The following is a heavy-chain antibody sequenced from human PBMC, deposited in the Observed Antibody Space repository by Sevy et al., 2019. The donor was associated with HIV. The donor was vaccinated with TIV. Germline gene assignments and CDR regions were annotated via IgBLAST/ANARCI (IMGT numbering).Heavy chain of an antibody. J-gene: IGHJ6*03. CDR2: IYHSGST. V-gene: IGHV4-38-2*02. CDR1: GYSISSGCY. D-gene: IGHD3-10*01. CDR3: ARDGPTMVRGVIKGGYMDV. Sequence: SETLSLTCAVSGYSISSGCYWGWIRQPPGKGLEWIESIYHSGSTYYNPSLKSRVTISVDTSKNQFSLKLSSVTAADTAVYYCARDGPTMVRGVIKGGYMDVWGKGTTVTVSS.